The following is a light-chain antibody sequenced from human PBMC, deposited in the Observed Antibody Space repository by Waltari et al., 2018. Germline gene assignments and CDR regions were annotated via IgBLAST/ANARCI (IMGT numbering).Light chain of an antibody. CDR1: SSDVGGYNY. CDR2: DVS. V-gene: IGLV2-23*02. Sequence: QSALTQPASVSGSPGQSITISCTGTSSDVGGYNYVSWYQQHPGKAPKRMIYDVSKRPSGVSNRFSGSKSGNTASLTISWLQAEDEADYYCCSYAGSSTFVLGTGTKVTVL. CDR3: CSYAGSSTFV. J-gene: IGLJ1*01.